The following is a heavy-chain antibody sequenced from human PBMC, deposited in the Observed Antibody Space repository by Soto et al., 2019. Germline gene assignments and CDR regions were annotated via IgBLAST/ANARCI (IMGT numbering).Heavy chain of an antibody. Sequence: PSETLSLTCTVSGGSISSGGYYWSRIRQHPGKGLEWIGEVYHSGSTRYNPSLKGRVTISVDKPNNQFSLKLTSMTGADTAVFYCSTRPPQIVVTLLPFPSWGQGTPVTVSS. CDR1: GGSISSGGYY. V-gene: IGHV4-31*09. D-gene: IGHD2-15*01. CDR2: VYHSGST. CDR3: STRPPQIVVTLLPFPS. J-gene: IGHJ5*02.